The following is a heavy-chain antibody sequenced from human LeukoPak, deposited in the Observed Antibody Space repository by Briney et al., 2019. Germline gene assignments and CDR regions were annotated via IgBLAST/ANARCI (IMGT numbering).Heavy chain of an antibody. V-gene: IGHV3-15*01. CDR3: ATVGYCSGGACYSLDY. CDR2: NKRKIDGGST. Sequence: PGGSLSLSCAASGFPFRNAWLKWVRQDPEKGLEWVGRNKRKIDGGSTDYAARVKGRFTISRDDSRSTVYLQMSSLGIDNTCVYYCATVGYCSGGACYSLDYWGQGSLVTVSS. D-gene: IGHD2-15*01. CDR1: GFPFRNAW. J-gene: IGHJ4*02.